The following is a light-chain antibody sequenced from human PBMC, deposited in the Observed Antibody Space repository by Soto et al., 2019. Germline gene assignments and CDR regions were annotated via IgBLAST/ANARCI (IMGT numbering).Light chain of an antibody. CDR2: GAS. Sequence: EIVMTQSPATLSVSPGERATLSCRASQSVSSNLAWYQQKTGQAPRLLIYGASTRATGIPARFSGSGSGTEFTLTISSLQSEYFAVYCSPQYTNWPPGGFGPGTKVDIK. CDR1: QSVSSN. J-gene: IGKJ3*01. V-gene: IGKV3-15*01. CDR3: PQYTNWPPGG.